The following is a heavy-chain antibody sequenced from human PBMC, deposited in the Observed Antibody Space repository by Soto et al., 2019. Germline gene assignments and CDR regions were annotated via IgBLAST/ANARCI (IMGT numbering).Heavy chain of an antibody. CDR3: ASRVVATTGNDY. Sequence: QVQLVQSGAEVKKPGSSVKVSCKASGGTFSSYAISWLRQAPGQGLEWMGGIIPIFGTANYAQKFQGRVRITADEYTSTAYRVLSRLRSEDTAVYYCASRVVATTGNDYGGQGTLVTVSS. D-gene: IGHD2-15*01. V-gene: IGHV1-69*01. J-gene: IGHJ4*01. CDR2: IIPIFGTA. CDR1: GGTFSSYA.